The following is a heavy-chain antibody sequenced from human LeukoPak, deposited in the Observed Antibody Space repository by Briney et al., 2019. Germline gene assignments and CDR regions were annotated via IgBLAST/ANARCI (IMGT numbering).Heavy chain of an antibody. V-gene: IGHV4-34*01. CDR1: GGSFSGYY. D-gene: IGHD6-13*01. Sequence: SETLSPTCAVYGGSFSGYYWSWIRQPPGKGLEWIGEINHSGSTNYNPSLKSRVTISVDTSKNQFSLKLSSVTAADTAVYYCAVGAAAGTPGYWGQGTLVTVSS. CDR2: INHSGST. CDR3: AVGAAAGTPGY. J-gene: IGHJ4*02.